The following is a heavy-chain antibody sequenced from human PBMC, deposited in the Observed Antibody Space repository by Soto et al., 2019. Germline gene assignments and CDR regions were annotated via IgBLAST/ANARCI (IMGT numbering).Heavy chain of an antibody. CDR2: ITESGGRT. V-gene: IGHV3-23*01. J-gene: IGHJ4*02. D-gene: IGHD1-1*01. Sequence: GGSLRLSCAASGFTFTNVAMTWVRQAPGKGLEWVSTITESGGRTDYADSVKGRFTISRDNSKSTLYLQMNNPRADDTGVYYCAKLYWNPRYFDSWGQGARVTVSS. CDR1: GFTFTNVA. CDR3: AKLYWNPRYFDS.